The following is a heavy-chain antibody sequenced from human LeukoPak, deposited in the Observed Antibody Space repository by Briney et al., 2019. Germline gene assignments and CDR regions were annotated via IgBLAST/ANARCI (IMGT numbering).Heavy chain of an antibody. J-gene: IGHJ3*02. CDR1: GGSTSSGGYS. D-gene: IGHD4-17*01. Sequence: SETLSLTCAVSGGSTSSGGYSWSWIRQPPGKGLEWIGYIYHSGSTYYNPSLKSRVTVSVDRSKNQFSLKLSSVTAADTAVYYCARVCGDYVGAFDIWGQGTMVTVSS. CDR3: ARVCGDYVGAFDI. CDR2: IYHSGST. V-gene: IGHV4-30-2*01.